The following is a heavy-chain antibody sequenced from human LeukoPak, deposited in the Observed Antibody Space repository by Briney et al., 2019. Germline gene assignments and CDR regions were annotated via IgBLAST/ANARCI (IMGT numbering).Heavy chain of an antibody. CDR2: FYYTGTT. Sequence: SETLSLTCTISGDSTNTYFWSWIRQPLGKGLEWIGYFYYTGTTNYNPSLKSRVTISVDTSKNQFSLKVNSVTAADTGVYYCASKSTDHGELRFDYWGQGTLVTVSS. V-gene: IGHV4-59*01. J-gene: IGHJ4*02. D-gene: IGHD4-17*01. CDR3: ASKSTDHGELRFDY. CDR1: GDSTNTYF.